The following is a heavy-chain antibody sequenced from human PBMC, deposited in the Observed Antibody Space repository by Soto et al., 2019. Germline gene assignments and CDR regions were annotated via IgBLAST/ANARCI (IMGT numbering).Heavy chain of an antibody. D-gene: IGHD2-21*01. Sequence: QLQLQESGPGLVKPSETLSLTCTVSAGSLSSSNYYWGWIRQPPGRGMEWIGSIYYSGSTYYNPSLKSRVTIAGDTSKNHLSLELSSVSSTDTAVYYCARLFWWGGTYHFDPWVQGTLVTVSS. J-gene: IGHJ5*02. CDR2: IYYSGST. V-gene: IGHV4-39*01. CDR1: AGSLSSSNYY. CDR3: ARLFWWGGTYHFDP.